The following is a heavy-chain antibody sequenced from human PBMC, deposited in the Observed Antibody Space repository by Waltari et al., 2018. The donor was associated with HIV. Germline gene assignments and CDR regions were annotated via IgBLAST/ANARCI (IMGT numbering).Heavy chain of an antibody. CDR3: ARVVYWYFDL. V-gene: IGHV4-31*03. J-gene: IGHJ2*01. CDR1: GDSINSGSYY. CDR2: VYYRGST. Sequence: QVQLQESGPGLVKPSQTLSLTCTVSGDSINSGSYYWAWIRQHPGKGLEWIAFVYYRGSTFSNPSFKSRATVSVDTSKNQFSLKLTSMTAADTAVYYCARVVYWYFDLWGRGTLVTVSS.